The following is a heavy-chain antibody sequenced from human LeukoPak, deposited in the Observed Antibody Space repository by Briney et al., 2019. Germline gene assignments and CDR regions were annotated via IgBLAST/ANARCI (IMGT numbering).Heavy chain of an antibody. CDR1: GYTFTRYG. CDR2: INPKIGNP. V-gene: IGHV7-4-1*02. CDR3: ARRTYYYGSDAFDI. J-gene: IGHJ3*02. Sequence: ASVKVSCKASGYTFTRYGVNWVRQAPGQGLEWMGWINPKIGNPTYAQGFTGRFVFSLDTSVTTAYLQINSLRDEDTAVYYCARRTYYYGSDAFDIWGQGTMVTVSS. D-gene: IGHD3-10*01.